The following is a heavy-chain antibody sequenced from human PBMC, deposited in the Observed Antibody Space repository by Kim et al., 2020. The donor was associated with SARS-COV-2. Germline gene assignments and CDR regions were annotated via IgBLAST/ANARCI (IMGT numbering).Heavy chain of an antibody. D-gene: IGHD6-19*01. CDR3: ARDRQRAGTGVDY. Sequence: ALAVKGRININPTTSKNQFSLQLNSVTPEDTAVYYCARDRQRAGTGVDYWGQGTLVTVSS. J-gene: IGHJ4*02. V-gene: IGHV6-1*01.